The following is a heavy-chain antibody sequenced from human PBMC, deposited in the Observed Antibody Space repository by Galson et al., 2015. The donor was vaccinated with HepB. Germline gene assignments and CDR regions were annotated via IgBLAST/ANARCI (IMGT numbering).Heavy chain of an antibody. J-gene: IGHJ6*02. CDR1: GSSFNSFT. V-gene: IGHV1-69*10. CDR2: FIPHLDRA. CDR3: ARGRVEEVVIIPGAVNHPRISYGWGV. Sequence: SVKVSCKASGSSFNSFTFSWVRQAPGQGLEWMGEFIPHLDRAKYTQQFQGRVTITADKSTATVFMDLRSLRSDDTAKYYCARGRVEEVVIIPGAVNHPRISYGWGVWGQGTTVTVSS. D-gene: IGHD2-2*01.